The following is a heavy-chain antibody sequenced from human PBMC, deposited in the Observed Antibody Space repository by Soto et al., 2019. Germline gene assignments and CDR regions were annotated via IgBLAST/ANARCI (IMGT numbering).Heavy chain of an antibody. J-gene: IGHJ4*02. CDR3: AKSSRYCSGGGCFYYFDY. D-gene: IGHD2-15*01. V-gene: IGHV3-23*01. CDR2: FGGNGVTT. Sequence: EVQLLESGGGLVQPGGSLRLSCAASGFSIGSSAWSWVRQAPGKGLDWVSTFGGNGVTTCYADSAKGRFTISRDISRNTVFLQMSSLRAEDTALYYCAKSSRYCSGGGCFYYFDYWGQGTLVTVSS. CDR1: GFSIGSSA.